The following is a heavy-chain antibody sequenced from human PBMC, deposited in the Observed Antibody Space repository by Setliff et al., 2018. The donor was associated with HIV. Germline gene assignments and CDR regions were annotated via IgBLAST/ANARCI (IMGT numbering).Heavy chain of an antibody. J-gene: IGHJ4*02. CDR2: IHYSGST. V-gene: IGHV4-34*01. CDR1: GGSFSGYY. CDR3: ARKTEYYYDTSGFNPYAFDN. Sequence: PSETLSLTCAVYGGSFSGYYWSWIRQPPGKGLGWIGEIHYSGSTNYSPSLKSRVTISVDTSKNQFSLRLNSVIAADTAVYYCARKTEYYYDTSGFNPYAFDNWGQGTLVTVSS. D-gene: IGHD3-22*01.